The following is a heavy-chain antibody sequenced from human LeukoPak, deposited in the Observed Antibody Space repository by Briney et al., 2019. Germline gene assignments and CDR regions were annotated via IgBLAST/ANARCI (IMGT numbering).Heavy chain of an antibody. D-gene: IGHD5-12*01. CDR2: ISGFNGHT. CDR3: ARAWLRRKYYYYMDV. CDR1: GYTFTNYG. J-gene: IGHJ6*03. Sequence: ASVKVSCTASGYTFTNYGISWVRQAPGHGLEWMGWISGFNGHTKYSQKSQGRVTMTTDTSTSTAYMEVRSLRSDDTAVYYCARAWLRRKYYYYMDVWGKGTTVTVSS. V-gene: IGHV1-18*04.